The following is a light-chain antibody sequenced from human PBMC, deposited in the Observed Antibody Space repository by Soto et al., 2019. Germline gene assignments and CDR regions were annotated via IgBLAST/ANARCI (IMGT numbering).Light chain of an antibody. CDR2: ANS. Sequence: QSALTQPPSVSGAPGQRVTISCTGSSSNIGAGYDVHWYQQLPGTSPKLLIYANSNRPSGVPDRFSGSKSDTSASLAITGLQAEDEADYYCQSYDSSLTVLFGGGTKLTVL. CDR3: QSYDSSLTVL. J-gene: IGLJ2*01. V-gene: IGLV1-40*01. CDR1: SSNIGAGYD.